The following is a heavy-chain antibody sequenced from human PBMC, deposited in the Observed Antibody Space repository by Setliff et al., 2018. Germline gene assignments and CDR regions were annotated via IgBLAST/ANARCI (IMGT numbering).Heavy chain of an antibody. V-gene: IGHV1-18*01. D-gene: IGHD2-15*01. CDR3: TRGRGPRVVVAVPLDF. CDR2: ISPYNGDA. J-gene: IGHJ4*02. CDR1: GYNFVTFG. Sequence: ASVKVSCKTSGYNFVTFGVNWVRQGPGQGFEWMGWISPYNGDANYAQKFQGRVTMTTDTSTGTAYMELRTLSSDDTAVYYCTRGRGPRVVVAVPLDFWGQGTLVTVSS.